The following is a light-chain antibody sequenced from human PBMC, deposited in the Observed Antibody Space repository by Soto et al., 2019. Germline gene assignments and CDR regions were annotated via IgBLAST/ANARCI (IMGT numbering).Light chain of an antibody. CDR1: SSDVGGYNY. CDR3: SSYTSSSTSKFV. CDR2: DVS. V-gene: IGLV2-14*01. Sequence: QSVLTQPASVSGSPGQSITISCTGTSSDVGGYNYVSWYQQHPGKAPKLMIYDVSNRPSGVSNRFSGSKSGNTASLTTSGLQAEDEADYYCSSYTSSSTSKFVFGTGTKVTVL. J-gene: IGLJ1*01.